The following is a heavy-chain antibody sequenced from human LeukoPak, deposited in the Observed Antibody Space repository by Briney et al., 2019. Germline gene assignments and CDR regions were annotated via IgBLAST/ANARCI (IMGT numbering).Heavy chain of an antibody. D-gene: IGHD5-18*01. Sequence: SETLSLTCAVYGGSFSGYYWSWIRQPPGKGLEWIGEINHSGSTNYNPSLKSRVTISVDTSKNHFSLKLSSVTTADTAVYYCARISSYGYLGFDYWGQGTLVTVSS. V-gene: IGHV4-34*01. J-gene: IGHJ4*02. CDR1: GGSFSGYY. CDR3: ARISSYGYLGFDY. CDR2: INHSGST.